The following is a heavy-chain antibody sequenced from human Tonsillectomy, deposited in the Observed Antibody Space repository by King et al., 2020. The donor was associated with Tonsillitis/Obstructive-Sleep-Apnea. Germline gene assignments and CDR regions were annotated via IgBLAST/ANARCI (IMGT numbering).Heavy chain of an antibody. V-gene: IGHV3-48*03. CDR2: INNSGSTK. J-gene: IGHJ6*02. Sequence: VQLVESGGGLVQPGGSLRLSCAASGFTFSSYEMNWVRQAPGKGLEWVSYINNSGSTKYKEDSVKGRFTIYSDNDKKSLYLQMNILRAEDTAVYYCARDQSPITMVRGGIYYYYGLDVWGQGTTVTVSS. CDR1: GFTFSSYE. D-gene: IGHD3-10*01. CDR3: ARDQSPITMVRGGIYYYYGLDV.